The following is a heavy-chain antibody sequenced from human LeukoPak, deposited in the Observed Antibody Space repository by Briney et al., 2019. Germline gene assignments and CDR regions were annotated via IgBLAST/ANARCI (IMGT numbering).Heavy chain of an antibody. J-gene: IGHJ4*02. CDR1: GFTFSSYA. CDR3: ARASPSYHYDFWSGYFYYFDY. V-gene: IGHV3-23*01. Sequence: PGGSLRLSCAASGFTFSSYAMSWVRQAPGKGLEWVSAISGSGGSTYYADSVKGRFTISRDNSKNTLYLQMNSLRAEDTAVYYCARASPSYHYDFWSGYFYYFDYWGQGTLVTVSS. D-gene: IGHD3-3*01. CDR2: ISGSGGST.